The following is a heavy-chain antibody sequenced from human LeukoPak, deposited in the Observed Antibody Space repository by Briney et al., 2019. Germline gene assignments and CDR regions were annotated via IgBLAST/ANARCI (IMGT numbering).Heavy chain of an antibody. CDR2: INHSGST. D-gene: IGHD4-4*01. J-gene: IGHJ6*02. V-gene: IGHV4-34*01. Sequence: SETLSLTCAVYGGSFSGYYWSWIRQTPGKGLEWIGEINHSGSTNYNPSLKSRVTISVDTSKNQFSLKLSSVTAADTAVYYSARGATVTTHDYYYYYGMDVWGQGTTVTVSS. CDR3: ARGATVTTHDYYYYYGMDV. CDR1: GGSFSGYY.